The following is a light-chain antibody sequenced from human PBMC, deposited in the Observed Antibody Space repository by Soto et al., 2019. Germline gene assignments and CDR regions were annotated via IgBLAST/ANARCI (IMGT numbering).Light chain of an antibody. J-gene: IGKJ1*01. CDR2: HAS. CDR1: QTINNW. V-gene: IGKV1-5*01. CDR3: QHFNSYPWT. Sequence: DIKMTQSPSPLSASIGDRVTITCRASQTINNWLAWYQQKPGKAPNLLIYHASNLETGVPSRFSGSAFGTDFTLTISSLQPDDFATYYCQHFNSYPWTFGQGTKVEIK.